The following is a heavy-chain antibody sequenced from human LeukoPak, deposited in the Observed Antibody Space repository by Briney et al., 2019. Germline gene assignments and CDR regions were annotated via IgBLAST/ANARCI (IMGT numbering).Heavy chain of an antibody. CDR1: GVTLSDYY. D-gene: IGHD3/OR15-3a*01. CDR2: SSSSGSTI. V-gene: IGHV3-11*01. CDR3: ARRRDFIDY. Sequence: GGSLRLSCAASGVTLSDYYMSWIRQAPGKGLEWVSYSSSSGSTIDYADSVKGRCAISRDNAKNSLYLQMNSLRAEDTAVYYCARRRDFIDYWGQGTLVTVSS. J-gene: IGHJ4*02.